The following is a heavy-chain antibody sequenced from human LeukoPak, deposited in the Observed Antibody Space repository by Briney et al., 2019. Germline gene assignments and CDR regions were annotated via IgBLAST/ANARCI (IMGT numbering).Heavy chain of an antibody. CDR1: GYTFTSYG. CDR3: ARARNYYDSSGYSYYYCMDV. D-gene: IGHD3-22*01. CDR2: ISAYNGNT. J-gene: IGHJ6*03. V-gene: IGHV1-18*01. Sequence: ASVKVSCKASGYTFTSYGISWVRQAPGQGLEWMGWISAYNGNTNYAQKLQGRVTMTTDTSTSTAYMELRSLRSDDTAVYYCARARNYYDSSGYSYYYCMDVWGKGTTVTVSS.